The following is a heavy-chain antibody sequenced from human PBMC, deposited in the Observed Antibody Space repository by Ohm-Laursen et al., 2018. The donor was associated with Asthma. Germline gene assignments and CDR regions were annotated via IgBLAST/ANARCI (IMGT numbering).Heavy chain of an antibody. D-gene: IGHD3-3*01. CDR1: GFTFSSYA. CDR3: ARGPYLRFLEWLYSYYFDY. V-gene: IGHV3-23*01. CDR2: ISGSGGST. Sequence: SLRLSCAASGFTFSSYAMSWVRQAPGKGLEWVSAISGSGGSTYYADSVKGRFTISRDNSKNTLYLQMNSLRAEDTAVYYCARGPYLRFLEWLYSYYFDYWGQGTLVTVSS. J-gene: IGHJ4*02.